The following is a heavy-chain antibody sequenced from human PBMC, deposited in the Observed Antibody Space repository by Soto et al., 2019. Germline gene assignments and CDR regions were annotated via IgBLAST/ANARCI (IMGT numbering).Heavy chain of an antibody. D-gene: IGHD2-21*02. J-gene: IGHJ4*02. CDR3: AKASPYCGGDCFGPDY. Sequence: GSLRLSCAVSGFTFGSYAMSWVRQAPGKGLEWLSAILASGGATYHADSVKGRFTISRDNSKNTLYLQMNSLRAEDTAVYYCAKASPYCGGDCFGPDYWGQGTLVTVSS. CDR2: ILASGGAT. V-gene: IGHV3-23*01. CDR1: GFTFGSYA.